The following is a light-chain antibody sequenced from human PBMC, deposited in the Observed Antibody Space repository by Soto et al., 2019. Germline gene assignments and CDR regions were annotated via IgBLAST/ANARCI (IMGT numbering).Light chain of an antibody. CDR3: QQSYSTPPT. Sequence: EVVLTQSPGTLSFSPGERATLSCRASQSVSSSYLAWYKQKPGQAPSLLSYGASSRATGIPDRFSGSGSGTDFTLTISSLQPEDFETYYCQQSYSTPPTFGQGTKVDI. CDR1: QSVSSSY. V-gene: IGKV3-20*01. J-gene: IGKJ1*01. CDR2: GAS.